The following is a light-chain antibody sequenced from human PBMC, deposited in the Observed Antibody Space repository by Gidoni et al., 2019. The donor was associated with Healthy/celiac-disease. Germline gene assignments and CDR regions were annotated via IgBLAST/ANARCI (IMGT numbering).Light chain of an antibody. CDR2: DVS. CDR1: SSDVAGYNY. J-gene: IGLJ2*01. V-gene: IGLV2-14*01. CDR3: SSYTSSSTVV. Sequence: QSALTQPASVSGSPGKSTTIPCTGTSSDVAGYNYVSWYQQHPGKAPKLMIYDVSNRPSGVSNRFSGSKSGNTASRTISGLQAEDEADYYCSSYTSSSTVVFGGGTKLTVL.